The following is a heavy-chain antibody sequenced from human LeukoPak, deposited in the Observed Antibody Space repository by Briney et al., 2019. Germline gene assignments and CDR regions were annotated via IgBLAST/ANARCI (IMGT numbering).Heavy chain of an antibody. V-gene: IGHV3-49*04. CDR1: GFTFSDYA. CDR2: IRNKANGGTA. Sequence: HPGGSLRLSCTASGFTFSDYAMSWVRQAPGKGREWVGFIRNKANGGTADYAASVKGRFTISRDDSKTIDYLQMNSLKTEDTAVYYCSRAYSTGWLGINDYWGQGALVTVSS. CDR3: SRAYSTGWLGINDY. J-gene: IGHJ4*02. D-gene: IGHD6-19*01.